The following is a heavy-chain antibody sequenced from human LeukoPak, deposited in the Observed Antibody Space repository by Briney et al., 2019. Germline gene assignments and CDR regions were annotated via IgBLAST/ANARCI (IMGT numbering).Heavy chain of an antibody. CDR3: ARGAREVIIVYGY. CDR2: IKQDGSEK. CDR1: GFTFSSYW. J-gene: IGHJ4*02. V-gene: IGHV3-7*01. D-gene: IGHD3-10*01. Sequence: GGSLRLSCAASGFTFSSYWMSWVRQAPGKGLEWVANIKQDGSEKYYVDSVKGRFTISRDNAKNSLYLQMNSLRAEDTAVYYCARGAREVIIVYGYWGQGTLVTVSS.